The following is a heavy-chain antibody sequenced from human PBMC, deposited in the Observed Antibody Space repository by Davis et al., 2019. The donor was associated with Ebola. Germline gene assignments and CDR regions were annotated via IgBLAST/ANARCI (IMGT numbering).Heavy chain of an antibody. CDR2: TNAGNGNT. D-gene: IGHD6-19*01. V-gene: IGHV1-3*01. Sequence: ASVKVSCKASGYTSTSYAMHWVRQAPGQRLEWMGWTNAGNGNTKYSQKFQGRVTITRDTSASTAYMELSSLRSEDTAGYYCARVDSSGWYNWFDPWGQGTLVTVSS. J-gene: IGHJ5*02. CDR1: GYTSTSYA. CDR3: ARVDSSGWYNWFDP.